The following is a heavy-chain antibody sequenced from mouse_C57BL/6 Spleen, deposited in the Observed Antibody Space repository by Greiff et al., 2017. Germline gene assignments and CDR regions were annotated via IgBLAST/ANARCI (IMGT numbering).Heavy chain of an antibody. CDR1: GYTFTSYW. D-gene: IGHD3-1*01. CDR2: IYPSDSET. V-gene: IGHV1-61*01. CDR3: ARGAIGEFDY. Sequence: QVQLQQPGAELVRPGSSVKLSCKASGYTFTSYWMDWVKQRPGQGLEWIGNIYPSDSETHYNQKFKDKATLTVDKSSSTAYMQLSSLTSEDSAVYYCARGAIGEFDYWGQGTTLTVSS. J-gene: IGHJ2*01.